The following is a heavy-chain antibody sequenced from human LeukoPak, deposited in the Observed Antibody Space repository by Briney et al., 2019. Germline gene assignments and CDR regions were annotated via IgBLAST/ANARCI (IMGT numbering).Heavy chain of an antibody. Sequence: GGSLRLSCAASGFTFISYGRHGVRQAPGKGREGGAVISYDGSNKYYADSVKGRFTISRDNSKNTLYLQMNSLRAEDTAVYYCAKGYSSGWYTPDYFDYWGQGTLVTVSS. D-gene: IGHD6-19*01. CDR3: AKGYSSGWYTPDYFDY. V-gene: IGHV3-30*18. CDR1: GFTFISYG. J-gene: IGHJ4*02. CDR2: ISYDGSNK.